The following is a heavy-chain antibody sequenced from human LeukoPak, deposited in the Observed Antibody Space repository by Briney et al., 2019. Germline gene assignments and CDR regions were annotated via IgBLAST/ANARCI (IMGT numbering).Heavy chain of an antibody. CDR2: ISAYNGNS. Sequence: ASVKVSCKSSGYTFTSYGISWVRPAPGQGLEWMEWISAYNGNSNNAQKLRGRVTMTRYTSTSTAYMKLRSLRSNGTAVYYWARSGGYYDSSGYHYWGQGTLVTVSS. CDR3: ARSGGYYDSSGYHY. V-gene: IGHV1-18*01. D-gene: IGHD3-22*01. CDR1: GYTFTSYG. J-gene: IGHJ4*02.